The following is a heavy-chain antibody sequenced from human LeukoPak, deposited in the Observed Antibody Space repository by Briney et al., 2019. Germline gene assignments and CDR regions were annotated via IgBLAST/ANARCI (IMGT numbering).Heavy chain of an antibody. J-gene: IGHJ3*02. CDR1: GFTFSSYS. Sequence: GGSLRLSCAASGFTFSSYSMNWVRQAPGKGLEWVSSISSSSSYIYYADSVKGRFTISRDNAKNSLYLQMNSLRAEDTAVYYCARAENDSSGYRLIDAFDIWGQGTMVTVSS. CDR2: ISSSSSYI. CDR3: ARAENDSSGYRLIDAFDI. D-gene: IGHD3-22*01. V-gene: IGHV3-21*01.